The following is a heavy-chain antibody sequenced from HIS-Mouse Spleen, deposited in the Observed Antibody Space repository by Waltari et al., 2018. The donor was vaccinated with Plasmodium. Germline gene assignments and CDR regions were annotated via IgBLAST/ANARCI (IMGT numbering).Heavy chain of an antibody. J-gene: IGHJ2*01. CDR2: IKQDGSEK. CDR3: ASSWYWYFDL. CDR1: GFRISRYW. D-gene: IGHD6-13*01. Sequence: EVQLVESGGGLVQPGGSLRLSCAASGFRISRYWMSWVRQAPGKGLEWVANIKQDGSEKYYVDSVKGRFTISRDNAKNSLYLQMNSLRAEDTAVYYCASSWYWYFDLWGRGTLVTVSS. V-gene: IGHV3-7*01.